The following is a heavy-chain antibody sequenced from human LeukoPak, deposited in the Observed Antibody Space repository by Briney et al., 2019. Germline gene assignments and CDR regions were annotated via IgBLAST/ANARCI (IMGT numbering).Heavy chain of an antibody. V-gene: IGHV3-23*01. J-gene: IGHJ4*02. CDR2: ISGGGGST. D-gene: IGHD3-16*01. CDR1: GFTFSSYA. Sequence: PGGSLRLSCAASGFTFSSYAMSWVRLAPGKGLEWVSGISGGGGSTYYADSVKGRFTISRDNSKNTLFLQMNSLRAEDTAVYYCAKDQEGSSYGLFDDWGQGTLVTVSS. CDR3: AKDQEGSSYGLFDD.